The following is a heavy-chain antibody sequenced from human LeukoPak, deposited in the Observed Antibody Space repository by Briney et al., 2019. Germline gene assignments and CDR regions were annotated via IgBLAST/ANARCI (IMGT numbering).Heavy chain of an antibody. J-gene: IGHJ4*02. CDR1: GFTFSSYE. Sequence: AGSLRLSCAASGFTFSSYEMNWVRQAPGQGPEWVSYISSSGGTIYYADSVKGRFTISRDNAKNSLYLHMNSLRAEDTAVYYCAREEWLLWGQGTLVTVSS. CDR2: ISSSGGTI. CDR3: AREEWLL. D-gene: IGHD5-24*01. V-gene: IGHV3-48*03.